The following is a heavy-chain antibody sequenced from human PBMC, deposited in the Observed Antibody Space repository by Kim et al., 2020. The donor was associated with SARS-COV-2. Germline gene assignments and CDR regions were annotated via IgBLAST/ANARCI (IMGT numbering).Heavy chain of an antibody. CDR3: ARDSSSSWFSYYYYGMDV. V-gene: IGHV4-39*07. D-gene: IGHD6-13*01. Sequence: KSRVTISVDTSKSQFSLKLSSVTAADTAVYYCARDSSSSWFSYYYYGMDVWGQGTTVTVSS. J-gene: IGHJ6*02.